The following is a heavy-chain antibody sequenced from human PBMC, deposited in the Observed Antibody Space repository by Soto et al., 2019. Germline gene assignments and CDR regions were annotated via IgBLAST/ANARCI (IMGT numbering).Heavy chain of an antibody. Sequence: QVQLVESGGGVVQPGRSLRLSCAASGFSLSSFGVHWVRQAPGKGLEWVAVIWNNGNNRRYGDPVRGRFTVSSDNSENTVYLIMYSLRVEDTAMYYCARDRELGRTSPYFDFWGQGALVTVSS. CDR1: GFSLSSFG. CDR2: IWNNGNNR. V-gene: IGHV3-33*01. D-gene: IGHD3-10*01. J-gene: IGHJ4*02. CDR3: ARDRELGRTSPYFDF.